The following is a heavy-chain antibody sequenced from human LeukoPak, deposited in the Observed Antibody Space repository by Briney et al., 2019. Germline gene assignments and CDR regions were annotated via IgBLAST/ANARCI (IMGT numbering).Heavy chain of an antibody. CDR3: AKSGGRIVGTTPSDY. CDR1: GFTFSSYG. V-gene: IGHV3-23*01. J-gene: IGHJ4*02. CDR2: ISGSGGSA. D-gene: IGHD1-26*01. Sequence: PGGSLRLSCAASGFTFSSYGMNWVHQAPGKGLEWVSAISGSGGSAYYADSVKGRFTISRDNSKNTLYLQMNSLRAEDTAVYYCAKSGGRIVGTTPSDYWGQGTLVTVSS.